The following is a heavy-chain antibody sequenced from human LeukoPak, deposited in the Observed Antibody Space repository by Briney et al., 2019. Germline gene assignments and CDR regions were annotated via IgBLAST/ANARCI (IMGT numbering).Heavy chain of an antibody. V-gene: IGHV4-59*01. J-gene: IGHJ5*02. CDR1: GGSIRGYY. D-gene: IGHD4-17*01. Sequence: PSETLSLTCSVPGGSIRGYYWNWIRQPPGKGLEWIGYIYYSGSTNYNPSLKSRVTISVDKSKRQFSLNLTSVTAADTAVYYCARGGDYCNSFDPWGQGTLVSVSS. CDR2: IYYSGST. CDR3: ARGGDYCNSFDP.